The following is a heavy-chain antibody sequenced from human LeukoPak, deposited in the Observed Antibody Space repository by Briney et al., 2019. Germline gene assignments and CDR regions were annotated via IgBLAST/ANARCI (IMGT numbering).Heavy chain of an antibody. J-gene: IGHJ5*02. V-gene: IGHV4-30-2*01. CDR3: ARVIYADIQYNWFDP. CDR2: IHHSGTT. CDR1: GASISSGGYS. D-gene: IGHD2-15*01. Sequence: ASETLSLTCAVSGASISSGGYSWSWIRQPPGKGLEWIGYIHHSGTTYYNLSLKSRVTISVDRSKNQFSLKLNSVTAADTAVYYCARVIYADIQYNWFDPWGQGTLVTVSS.